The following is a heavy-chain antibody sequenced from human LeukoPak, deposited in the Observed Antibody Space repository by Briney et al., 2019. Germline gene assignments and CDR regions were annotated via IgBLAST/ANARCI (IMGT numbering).Heavy chain of an antibody. CDR3: ATMGYCSSTSCYTDGIDY. CDR2: VDPEDGET. Sequence: ASVKISCKVSGYTFTDYYLHWVQQAPGKGLEWMGLVDPEDGETIYAEKFQGRVTITADTSTDTAYMELSSLRSEDTAVYYCATMGYCSSTSCYTDGIDYWGQGTLVTVSS. CDR1: GYTFTDYY. V-gene: IGHV1-69-2*01. D-gene: IGHD2-2*02. J-gene: IGHJ4*02.